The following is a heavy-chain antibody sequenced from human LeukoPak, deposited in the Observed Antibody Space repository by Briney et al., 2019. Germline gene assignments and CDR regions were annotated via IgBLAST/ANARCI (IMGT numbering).Heavy chain of an antibody. CDR2: IYYSGST. Sequence: SETLSLTCTVSGGSISSYYWSWIRRPPGKGLEWIGYIYYSGSTTYNPSLKSRVTISVDTSKNQFSLKLSSVTAADTAVYYCARHSHTYYYGMDVWGQGTTVTVSS. J-gene: IGHJ6*02. CDR3: ARHSHTYYYGMDV. CDR1: GGSISSYY. V-gene: IGHV4-59*08.